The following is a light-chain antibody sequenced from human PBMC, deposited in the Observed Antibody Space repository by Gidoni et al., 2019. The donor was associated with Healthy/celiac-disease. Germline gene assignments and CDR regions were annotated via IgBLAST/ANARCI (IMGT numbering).Light chain of an antibody. CDR1: QSLLHSNGYHY. V-gene: IGKV2-28*01. CDR3: MQALQFT. J-gene: IGKJ3*01. CDR2: LGS. Sequence: IVLPQSPPSLPVTPGGPASTSCRSSQSLLHSNGYHYLDWYLQKPGQSPQLLIYLGSNRASGVPDRFSGSGSGTDFTLKISRVEAEDVEVYYCMQALQFTFGPGTKVDIK.